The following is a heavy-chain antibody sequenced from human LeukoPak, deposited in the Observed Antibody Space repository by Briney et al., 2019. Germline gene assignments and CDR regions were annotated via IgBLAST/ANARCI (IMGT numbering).Heavy chain of an antibody. CDR3: ARAPFVEYNTAFLV. J-gene: IGHJ4*02. D-gene: IGHD3-3*01. CDR1: GGSISSYY. V-gene: IGHV4-59*01. Sequence: PSETLSLTCTVSGGSISSYYWSWIRQPPGKGLEWNGYTYYSGTTNYNPSLKSRVTVSVDTSKNQFSLRLSSVTAADTAVYYCARAPFVEYNTAFLVWGQGTLVTVSS. CDR2: TYYSGTT.